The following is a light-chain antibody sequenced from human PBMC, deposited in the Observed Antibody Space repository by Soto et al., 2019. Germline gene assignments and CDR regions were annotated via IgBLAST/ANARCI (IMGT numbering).Light chain of an antibody. J-gene: IGKJ4*01. Sequence: EIVMTQSPVTLSVSPGERATLSCRASESVTNNLAWYQQKPGQAPRLLIYGASTRATGIPARFSGSGSGTDFTLTITSLQSEDLAVYYCQQYNSWPTFGGGTKVEIQ. CDR3: QQYNSWPT. CDR1: ESVTNN. V-gene: IGKV3-15*01. CDR2: GAS.